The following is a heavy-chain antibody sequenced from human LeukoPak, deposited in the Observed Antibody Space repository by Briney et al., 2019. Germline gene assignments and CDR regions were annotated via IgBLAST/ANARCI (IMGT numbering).Heavy chain of an antibody. CDR3: ARDRGPYYYDSSGCYAFDI. J-gene: IGHJ3*02. D-gene: IGHD3-22*01. Sequence: ASVKVSCKASGYTFTSYYMHWVRQAPGQGLEWMGIINPSGGSTSYAQKFQGRVTMARDTSTSTVYMELSSLRSEDTAVYYCARDRGPYYYDSSGCYAFDIWGQGTMVTVSS. CDR1: GYTFTSYY. V-gene: IGHV1-46*01. CDR2: INPSGGST.